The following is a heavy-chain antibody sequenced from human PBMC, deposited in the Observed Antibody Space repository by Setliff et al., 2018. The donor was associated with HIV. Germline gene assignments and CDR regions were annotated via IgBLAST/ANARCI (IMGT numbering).Heavy chain of an antibody. J-gene: IGHJ5*02. V-gene: IGHV4-39*01. Sequence: SETLSLTCTVSGDSISNNGYYWAWIRQPPGKGLEWIGRVYHRGTTYYNPSLKSRLAMSVDTSKNKFFLKLNSLTAADTAVYYCSLQHGRPMRWFDPWGPGTLVTVSS. D-gene: IGHD2-2*01. CDR1: GDSISNNGYY. CDR2: VYHRGTT. CDR3: SLQHGRPMRWFDP.